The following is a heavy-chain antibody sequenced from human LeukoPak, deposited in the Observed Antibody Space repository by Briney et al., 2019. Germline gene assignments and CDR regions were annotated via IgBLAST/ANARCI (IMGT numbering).Heavy chain of an antibody. Sequence: GGSLRLSCAASGFTFSSYWMSWVRQAPRKGLEWVANIKQDGSEKYYVDSVKGRFTISRDNAKNSLYLQMNSLRAEDTAVYYCARDYPIAAAGTGRVYWGQGTLVTVSS. CDR3: ARDYPIAAAGTGRVY. CDR1: GFTFSSYW. J-gene: IGHJ4*02. D-gene: IGHD6-13*01. CDR2: IKQDGSEK. V-gene: IGHV3-7*03.